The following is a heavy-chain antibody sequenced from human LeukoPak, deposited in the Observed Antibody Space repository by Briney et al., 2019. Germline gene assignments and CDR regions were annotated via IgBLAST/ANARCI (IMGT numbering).Heavy chain of an antibody. CDR3: AKDKGFIAAAGIDY. CDR2: ISWNSGSI. Sequence: GGSLRLSCAASGFTFDDYAMHWVRQAPGKGLEWVSGISWNSGSIGCADSVKGRFTISRDNAKNSLYLQMNGLRAEDTALYYCAKDKGFIAAAGIDYWGQGTLVTVSS. J-gene: IGHJ4*02. CDR1: GFTFDDYA. D-gene: IGHD6-13*01. V-gene: IGHV3-9*01.